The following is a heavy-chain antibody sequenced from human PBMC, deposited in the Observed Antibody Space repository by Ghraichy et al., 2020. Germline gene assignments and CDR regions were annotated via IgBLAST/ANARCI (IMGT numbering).Heavy chain of an antibody. D-gene: IGHD3-10*01. V-gene: IGHV3-48*02. J-gene: IGHJ4*02. CDR3: ARDFYSITMVRYHDY. CDR1: GFTFSSYS. CDR2: ISSSSSTI. Sequence: GGSLRLSCAASGFTFSSYSMNWVRQAPGKGLEWVSYISSSSSTIYYADSVKGRFTISRDNAKNSLYLQMNSLRDEDTAVYYCARDFYSITMVRYHDYWGQGTLVTVSS.